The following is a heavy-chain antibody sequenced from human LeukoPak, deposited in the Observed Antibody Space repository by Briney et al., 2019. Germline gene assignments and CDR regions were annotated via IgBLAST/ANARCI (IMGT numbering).Heavy chain of an antibody. V-gene: IGHV3-30*02. J-gene: IGHJ3*02. D-gene: IGHD2-21*01. CDR1: GFTFSSYD. Sequence: GGSLRLSCAASGFTFSSYDMHWVRQAPGKGLEWVAFIRYDGSNKYYADSVKGRFTISRDNSKNTLYLQMNSLRAEDTAVYYCARDFSPYCGGDCYFDAFDMWGQGTVVTVSS. CDR2: IRYDGSNK. CDR3: ARDFSPYCGGDCYFDAFDM.